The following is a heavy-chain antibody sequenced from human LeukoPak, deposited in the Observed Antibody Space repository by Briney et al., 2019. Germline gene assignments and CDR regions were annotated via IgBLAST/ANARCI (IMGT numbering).Heavy chain of an antibody. J-gene: IGHJ4*02. CDR1: GFTFDDYA. CDR3: AKETRGSYSDY. Sequence: PGRSLRLSCAASGFTFDDYAMHWVRQAPGKGLEWVSGISWNSGSIGYADSVKSRFTISRDNSKNTVYLQMNSLRAEDTAVYYCAKETRGSYSDYWGQGTLVTVSS. CDR2: ISWNSGSI. D-gene: IGHD1-26*01. V-gene: IGHV3-9*01.